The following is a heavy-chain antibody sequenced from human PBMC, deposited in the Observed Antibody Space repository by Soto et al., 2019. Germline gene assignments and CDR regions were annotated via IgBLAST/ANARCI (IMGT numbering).Heavy chain of an antibody. CDR1: GFTFSNYG. V-gene: IGHV3-33*01. D-gene: IGHD1-26*01. J-gene: IGHJ6*02. CDR2: IWHDGNNK. CDR3: ASDIVGASDSYGLDV. Sequence: WGSLRLSCAASGFTFSNYGMHWVRQAPGKGLEWVAIIWHDGNNKYYADSVRGRFIISRDNSKNRLYLQMNSLRAEDTAVYYCASDIVGASDSYGLDVWGQGTPVTVSS.